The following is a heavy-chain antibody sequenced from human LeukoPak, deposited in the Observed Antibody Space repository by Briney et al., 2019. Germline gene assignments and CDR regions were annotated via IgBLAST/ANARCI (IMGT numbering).Heavy chain of an antibody. J-gene: IGHJ4*02. V-gene: IGHV3-21*01. CDR2: ISSSSSYI. CDR1: GFTFSSYS. D-gene: IGHD6-13*01. CDR3: ARDTFIAAAGTSSDY. Sequence: PGGSLRLSCAASGFTFSSYSMNWVRQAPGKGLEWVSSISSSSSYIYYADSVKGRFTISRDNAKNSLYLQMNSLRAEDTAVYYCARDTFIAAAGTSSDYWGQGTLVTVSS.